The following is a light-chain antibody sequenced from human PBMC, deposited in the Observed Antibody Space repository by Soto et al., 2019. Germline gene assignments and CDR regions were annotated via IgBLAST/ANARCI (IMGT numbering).Light chain of an antibody. V-gene: IGKV3-20*01. Sequence: EIVLTQSPGTLPLSPGERATLSCRASQSVSSSFLAWYQQKPGQAPRLLIYGTSSRATGLPDRFSGSGSGNYFMLTVTRLDGEDVAVYYCQRYESSPGTLGHGTKVKI. J-gene: IGKJ1*01. CDR1: QSVSSSF. CDR3: QRYESSPGT. CDR2: GTS.